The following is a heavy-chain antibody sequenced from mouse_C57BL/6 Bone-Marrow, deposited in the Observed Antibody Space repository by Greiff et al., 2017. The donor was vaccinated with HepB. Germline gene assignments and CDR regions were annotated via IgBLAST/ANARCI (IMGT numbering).Heavy chain of an antibody. CDR3: ARWDTTVVEGNYYAMDY. V-gene: IGHV1-85*01. CDR1: GYTFPSYD. J-gene: IGHJ4*01. CDR2: IYPRDGST. Sequence: VQLQESGPELVKPGASVKLSCKASGYTFPSYDINWVKQRPGQGLEWIGWIYPRDGSTKYNEKFKGKATLTVDTSSSTAYMELHSLTSEDSAVYFCARWDTTVVEGNYYAMDYWGQGTSVTVSS. D-gene: IGHD1-1*01.